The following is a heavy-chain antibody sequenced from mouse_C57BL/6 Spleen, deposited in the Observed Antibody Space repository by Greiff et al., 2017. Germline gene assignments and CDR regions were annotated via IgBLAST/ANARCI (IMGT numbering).Heavy chain of an antibody. J-gene: IGHJ2*01. Sequence: VQLQQPGAELVKPGASVKLSCKASGYTFTSYWMQWVKQRPGQGLEWIGEIDPSDSYTSYNQKFKGKATLTVDTSSSTAYMQLSSLTSEDSAVYYCARSDDGYYWGQGTTLTVSS. V-gene: IGHV1-50*01. CDR3: ARSDDGYY. CDR1: GYTFTSYW. D-gene: IGHD2-3*01. CDR2: IDPSDSYT.